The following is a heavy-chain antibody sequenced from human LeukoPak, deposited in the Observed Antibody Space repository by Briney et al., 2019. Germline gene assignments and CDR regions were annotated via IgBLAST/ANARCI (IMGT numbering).Heavy chain of an antibody. CDR2: ISSSGSTI. V-gene: IGHV3-48*03. D-gene: IGHD5-18*01. CDR1: GFTFSSYE. Sequence: GGSLRLSCAASGFTFSSYERNWVRQAPGKGLEWVSYISSSGSTIYYADSVKGRFTISRDNAKNSLYLQMNSLRAGDTAVYYCARDHEEGGRGYSRTRSNMDVWGKGTTVTVSS. CDR3: ARDHEEGGRGYSRTRSNMDV. J-gene: IGHJ6*03.